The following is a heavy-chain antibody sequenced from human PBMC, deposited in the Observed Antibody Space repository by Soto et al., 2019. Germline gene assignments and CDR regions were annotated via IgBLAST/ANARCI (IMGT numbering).Heavy chain of an antibody. CDR1: GGSISSGGYS. CDR2: IYHSGST. CDR3: ARVQALDSSNNNWFDP. J-gene: IGHJ5*02. V-gene: IGHV4-30-2*01. D-gene: IGHD4-4*01. Sequence: PSETLSLTCAVSGGSISSGGYSWSWIRQPPGKGLEWIGYIYHSGSTYYNPSLKSRVTISVDRSKNQFSLKLSSVTAADTAVYYCARVQALDSSNNNWFDPWGQGTLVTVSS.